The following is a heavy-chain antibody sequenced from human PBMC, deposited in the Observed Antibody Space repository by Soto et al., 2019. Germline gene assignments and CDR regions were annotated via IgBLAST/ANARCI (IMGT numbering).Heavy chain of an antibody. D-gene: IGHD5-12*01. CDR2: IYHSGST. CDR3: AAGGGLPRYY. CDR1: GVSISSGGYY. Sequence: PSETLSLTCTVSGVSISSGGYYWSWIRQHPGKGLEWIGYIYHSGSTYYNPSLKSRVTISVDRSKNQFSLKLSSVTAADTAVYYCAAGGGLPRYYWGQGTLVTVSS. J-gene: IGHJ4*02. V-gene: IGHV4-30-2*01.